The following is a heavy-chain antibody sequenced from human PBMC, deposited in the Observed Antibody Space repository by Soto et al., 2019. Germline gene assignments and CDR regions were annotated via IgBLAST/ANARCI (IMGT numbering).Heavy chain of an antibody. Sequence: EVQLLESGGGLVQPGGSLRLSCAAPGFTFSNYAMTLVRQAPGKGLEWVSVITGSGGGTYFVDSVKGRFTSYRDNSKNTVYLQMNSLRAEDTAVYYCAHRPLTAAGFDYWGQGTLVTVSS. CDR3: AHRPLTAAGFDY. J-gene: IGHJ4*02. CDR2: ITGSGGGT. CDR1: GFTFSNYA. V-gene: IGHV3-23*01. D-gene: IGHD6-13*01.